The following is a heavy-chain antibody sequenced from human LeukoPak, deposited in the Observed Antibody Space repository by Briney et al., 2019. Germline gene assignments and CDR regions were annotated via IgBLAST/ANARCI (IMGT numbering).Heavy chain of an antibody. CDR1: GFTFRDYW. J-gene: IGHJ4*02. V-gene: IGHV3-74*01. D-gene: IGHD1-26*01. Sequence: GGSLRLSCAASGFTFRDYWMHWVRQAPGKGLVGVSRIDNDGRKITYADSVKGRFTISRDNAKNTLYLQLNSLRAEDTAVYYCAREWLNSGSLTEYWGQGALVTVSS. CDR3: AREWLNSGSLTEY. CDR2: IDNDGRKI.